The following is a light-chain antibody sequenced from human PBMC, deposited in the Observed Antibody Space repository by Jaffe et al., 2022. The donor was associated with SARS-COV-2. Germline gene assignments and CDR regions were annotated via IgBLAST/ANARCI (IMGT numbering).Light chain of an antibody. CDR3: QQTYSTPHT. CDR2: AAS. V-gene: IGKV1-39*01. CDR1: QSISSY. J-gene: IGKJ2*01. Sequence: DIQMTQSPSSLSASVGDRVTISCRTSQSISSYLNWYQQKRGKAPKLLIYAASSLQSGVPSRFSGSGSGTDFTLTISSLQPEDFATYYCQQTYSTPHTFGQGTKLEIK.